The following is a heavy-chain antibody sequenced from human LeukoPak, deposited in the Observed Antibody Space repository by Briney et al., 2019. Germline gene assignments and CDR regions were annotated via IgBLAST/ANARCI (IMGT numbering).Heavy chain of an antibody. CDR1: GFTFSSYG. J-gene: IGHJ4*02. CDR3: ARDASSITMVRGVIIRYYFDY. CDR2: IWYDGSNK. Sequence: GGSLRLSCAASGFTFSSYGMHWVRQAPGKGLEWVAVIWYDGSNKYYADSVKGRFTISRDNSKNTLYLQMNSLRAEDTAVYYCARDASSITMVRGVIIRYYFDYWGQGTLVTVSS. V-gene: IGHV3-33*01. D-gene: IGHD3-10*01.